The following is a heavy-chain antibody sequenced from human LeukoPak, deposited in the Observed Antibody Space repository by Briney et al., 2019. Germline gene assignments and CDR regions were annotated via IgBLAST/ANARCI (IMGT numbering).Heavy chain of an antibody. CDR1: GFTFSSYS. D-gene: IGHD2-2*01. V-gene: IGHV3-21*01. CDR2: ISSSSSYI. CDR3: ARAYCSSTRCSYYFDS. Sequence: GESLKISCAASGFTFSSYSMNWVRQAPGKGLEWVSSISSSSSYIYYADSVKGRFTISRDNAKNSLYLQMNSLRAEDTAVYYCARAYCSSTRCSYYFDSWGQGTLVTVSS. J-gene: IGHJ4*02.